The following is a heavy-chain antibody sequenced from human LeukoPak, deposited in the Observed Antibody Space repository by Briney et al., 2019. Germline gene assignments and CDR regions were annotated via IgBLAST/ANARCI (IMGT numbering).Heavy chain of an antibody. D-gene: IGHD2-15*01. CDR3: AMDCSGGSCPDGWFDP. CDR1: GGTFSSYA. J-gene: IGHJ5*02. Sequence: GASVQVSCKASGGTFSSYAISWVRQAPGQGLEWMGGIIPIFGTANYAQKFQGRVTITADESTSTAYMELSSLRSEDTAVYYCAMDCSGGSCPDGWFDPWGQGTLVTVSS. CDR2: IIPIFGTA. V-gene: IGHV1-69*13.